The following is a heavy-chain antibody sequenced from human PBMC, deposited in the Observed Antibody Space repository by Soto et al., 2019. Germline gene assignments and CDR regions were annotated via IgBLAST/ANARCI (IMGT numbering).Heavy chain of an antibody. Sequence: LRLSCAASGFTFSSYAMSWVRQAPGKGLEWVSAISGSGGSTYYADSVKGRFTISRDNSKNTLYLQMNSLRAEDTAVYYCAKDAVLPFLEWLSHRKYYFDYWGQGTLVTVSS. CDR2: ISGSGGST. V-gene: IGHV3-23*01. CDR1: GFTFSSYA. CDR3: AKDAVLPFLEWLSHRKYYFDY. D-gene: IGHD3-3*01. J-gene: IGHJ4*02.